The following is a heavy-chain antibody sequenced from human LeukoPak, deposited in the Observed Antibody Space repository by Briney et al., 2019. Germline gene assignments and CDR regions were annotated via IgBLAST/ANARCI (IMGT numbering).Heavy chain of an antibody. V-gene: IGHV3-7*01. CDR3: AREPGYCTNGVCRYWFDP. D-gene: IGHD2-8*01. CDR2: IKQDGSET. Sequence: GGSLRLSCAASGFTFSSYWMSWVRQAPGKGLEWVANIKQDGSETYYVDSLKGRFTISRDNAKNSLYLHMNTLRAEDTAVYYCAREPGYCTNGVCRYWFDPWGQGTLVTVSS. CDR1: GFTFSSYW. J-gene: IGHJ5*02.